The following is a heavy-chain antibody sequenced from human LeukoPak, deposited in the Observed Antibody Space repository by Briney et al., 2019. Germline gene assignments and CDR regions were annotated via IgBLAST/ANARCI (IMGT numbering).Heavy chain of an antibody. J-gene: IGHJ4*02. V-gene: IGHV3-74*01. CDR3: ARDGSLPDY. CDR2: INSDGTT. CDR1: GFTFSSYW. Sequence: GGSLRLPCAASGFTFSSYWMHWVRQVPGKGLVWVSRINSDGTTSYADSVKGRFTISRNNAKNTLYLQMNNLRVEDTAVYYCARDGSLPDYWGQGTLVTVSS.